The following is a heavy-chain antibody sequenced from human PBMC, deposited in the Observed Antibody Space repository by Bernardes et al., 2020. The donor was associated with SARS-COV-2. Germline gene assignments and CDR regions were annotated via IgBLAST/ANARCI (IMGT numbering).Heavy chain of an antibody. J-gene: IGHJ3*02. D-gene: IGHD3-3*01. CDR1: GYTFTDYY. CDR2: IYPKTGDT. Sequence: ASVTVSCKASGYTFTDYYFHWVRQAPGQGLEWMGWIYPKTGDTEYAQNFRGRVTMTRDTSISTGYMELSRLTSDDTAVYYCASVTWSQKDGFDIWGQGTMVTVSS. V-gene: IGHV1-2*02. CDR3: ASVTWSQKDGFDI.